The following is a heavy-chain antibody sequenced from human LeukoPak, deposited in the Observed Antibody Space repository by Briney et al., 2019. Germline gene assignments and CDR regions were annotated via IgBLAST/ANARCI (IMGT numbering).Heavy chain of an antibody. V-gene: IGHV3-23*01. Sequence: GGSLRLSCAASGFTFSNYALNWVRQAPGKGLEWVSGISISGGSTYYADSVKGRFTISRDNSKNMLDLQMSSLRAEDTAVYYCAKIAGSSGWNNWLDSWGQGTLVTVSS. CDR2: ISISGGST. CDR1: GFTFSNYA. CDR3: AKIAGSSGWNNWLDS. D-gene: IGHD6-19*01. J-gene: IGHJ5*01.